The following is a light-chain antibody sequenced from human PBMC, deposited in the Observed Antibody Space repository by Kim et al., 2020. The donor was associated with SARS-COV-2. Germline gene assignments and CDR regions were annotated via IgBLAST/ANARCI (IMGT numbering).Light chain of an antibody. V-gene: IGKV3-20*01. CDR3: QQYGNSPIA. CDR2: GAS. CDR1: RGCSSVD. Sequence: PGGWATVTCRAKRGCSSVDVARDQQKPDQDPRAVIYGASSRAAGIPGRFSGSGCGTDFTLSNSRVEPEDFAVYYCQQYGNSPIAFGQGTRLEIK. J-gene: IGKJ5*01.